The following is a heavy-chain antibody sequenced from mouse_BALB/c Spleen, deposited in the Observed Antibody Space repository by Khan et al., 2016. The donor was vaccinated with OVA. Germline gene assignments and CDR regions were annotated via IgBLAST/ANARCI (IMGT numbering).Heavy chain of an antibody. CDR1: GFSFSSYA. Sequence: EVQLQESGGGLVKPGGSLKLSCSASGFSFSSYAMSWVRQTPSPRLEWVATLSPGGHYTFYSDSVKGRFTISRDNAKNTLYLQMSSLRSEDRARYYWARSLVDYHAMDYWGQGTSVTVS. CDR2: LSPGGHYT. CDR3: ARSLVDYHAMDY. V-gene: IGHV5-9-3*01. J-gene: IGHJ4*01. D-gene: IGHD2-2*01.